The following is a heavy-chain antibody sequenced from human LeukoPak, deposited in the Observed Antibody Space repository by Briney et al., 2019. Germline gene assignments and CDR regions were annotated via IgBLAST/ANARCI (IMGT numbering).Heavy chain of an antibody. Sequence: ASVKVSCKASGYTFTSYGISWVRQAPGQGLEWMGWISAYNGNTNYAQKLQGRVTMTTDTSTSTAYMELRSLRSDDTAVYYCARDPRIPDSSSSLDWFDPWGQGTLVTVSS. CDR2: ISAYNGNT. CDR1: GYTFTSYG. V-gene: IGHV1-18*01. CDR3: ARDPRIPDSSSSLDWFDP. J-gene: IGHJ5*02. D-gene: IGHD6-6*01.